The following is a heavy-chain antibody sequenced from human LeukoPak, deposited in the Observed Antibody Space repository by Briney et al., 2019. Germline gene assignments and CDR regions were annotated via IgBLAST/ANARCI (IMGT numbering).Heavy chain of an antibody. CDR1: GGSISSYY. CDR2: IYYSGST. Sequence: SETLSLTCTVSGGSISSYYWSWIRQPPGKGLEWIGYIYYSGSTNYNPSLKSRVTISVDTSKNQFSLKLSSVTAADTAVYYCARDLYYYGSGIDYWGQGTLVTVSS. V-gene: IGHV4-59*01. D-gene: IGHD3-10*01. J-gene: IGHJ4*02. CDR3: ARDLYYYGSGIDY.